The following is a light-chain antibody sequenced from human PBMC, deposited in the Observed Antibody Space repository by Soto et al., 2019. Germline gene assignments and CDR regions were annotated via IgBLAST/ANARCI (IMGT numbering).Light chain of an antibody. CDR2: GNS. J-gene: IGLJ2*01. CDR3: PSYDSILSGL. V-gene: IGLV1-40*01. CDR1: SSNIGAGYD. Sequence: QSVLTQPPSVSGSPGQRVTISCTGSSSNIGAGYDVHWYQQLPGTAPKLLIYGNSNRPSGVPDRFSGSKSGTSASLAITGLQAEDEADYYCPSYDSILSGLFGGGTKLTVL.